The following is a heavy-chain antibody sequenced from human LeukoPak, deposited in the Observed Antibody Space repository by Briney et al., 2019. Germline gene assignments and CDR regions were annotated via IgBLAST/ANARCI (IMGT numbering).Heavy chain of an antibody. Sequence: VASVKVSCKASGYTFTSYGISWVRQAPGQGLEWMGIINPSGGSTSYAQKFQGGVTMTRDTSTSTVYMELSSLRSEDTAVYYCARGPPYVDTNSWFDPWGQGTLVTVSS. V-gene: IGHV1-46*01. CDR3: ARGPPYVDTNSWFDP. D-gene: IGHD5-18*01. J-gene: IGHJ5*02. CDR1: GYTFTSYG. CDR2: INPSGGST.